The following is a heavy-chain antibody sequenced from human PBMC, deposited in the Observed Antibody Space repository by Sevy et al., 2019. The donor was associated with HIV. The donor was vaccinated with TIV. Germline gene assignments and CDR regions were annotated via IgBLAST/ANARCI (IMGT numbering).Heavy chain of an antibody. J-gene: IGHJ4*02. CDR3: AREGGSKPHDY. V-gene: IGHV3-23*01. D-gene: IGHD2-2*01. CDR2: FSFGCGKI. CDR1: GFTFSNYA. Sequence: GGSLRLSCAASGFTFSNYAMSWVRQAPGKGLEWVSTFSFGCGKINYADSVKGRFTISRDNSKNPLYLQMNSLRAEDTALYYCAREGGSKPHDYWGQGTLVTVSS.